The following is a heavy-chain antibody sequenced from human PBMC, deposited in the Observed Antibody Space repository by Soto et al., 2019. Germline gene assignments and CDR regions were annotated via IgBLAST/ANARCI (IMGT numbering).Heavy chain of an antibody. J-gene: IGHJ4*02. V-gene: IGHV3-53*01. CDR3: VQTTGWPGFDF. D-gene: IGHD6-19*01. CDR1: GFAVSSKY. CDR2: IYGGGTT. Sequence: EVQLVESGGGLIQPGGSLRLSCAASGFAVSSKYMTWVRQAPGKGLEWVSVIYGGGTTYYADSVKGRFTISRDTSKNTLYLQMTSLRAEDTAVYYCVQTTGWPGFDFWCQGTLVTFSS.